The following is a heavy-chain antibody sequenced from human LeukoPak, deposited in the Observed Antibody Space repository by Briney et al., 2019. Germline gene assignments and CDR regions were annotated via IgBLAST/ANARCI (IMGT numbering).Heavy chain of an antibody. CDR1: GFTFSSYS. CDR3: ARASTMIVVVLGAFDI. J-gene: IGHJ3*02. D-gene: IGHD3-22*01. V-gene: IGHV3-21*01. Sequence: GGSLRLSCAASGFTFSSYSMNWVRQAPGKGLEWVSSISSSSSYIYYADSVKGRFTISRDNAKNSLYLQMNSLRAEDTAVYYCARASTMIVVVLGAFDIRGQGTMVTVSS. CDR2: ISSSSSYI.